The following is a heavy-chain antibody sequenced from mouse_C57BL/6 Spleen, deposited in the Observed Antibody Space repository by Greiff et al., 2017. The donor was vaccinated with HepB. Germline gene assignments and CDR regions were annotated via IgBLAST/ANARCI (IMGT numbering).Heavy chain of an antibody. D-gene: IGHD2-4*01. V-gene: IGHV1-55*01. Sequence: QVQLQQPGAELVKPGASVKMSCKASGYTFTSYWITWVKQRPGQGLEWIGDIYPGSGSTNYNEKFKSKATLTVDTSSSTAYMQLSSLTSEDSAVYYCAIYYDYDRVFACWGQGTLVTVSA. CDR3: AIYYDYDRVFAC. J-gene: IGHJ3*01. CDR1: GYTFTSYW. CDR2: IYPGSGST.